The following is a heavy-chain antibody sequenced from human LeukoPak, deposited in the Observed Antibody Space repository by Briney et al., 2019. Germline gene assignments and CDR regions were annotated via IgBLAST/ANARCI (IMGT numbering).Heavy chain of an antibody. J-gene: IGHJ3*02. CDR1: GFTFRTFG. CDR3: ARDYYDSSGKFHAGAHDFDI. D-gene: IGHD3-22*01. Sequence: GGSLRLSCAAYGFTFRTFGMHWVRHAPGKGREWWANTRYDGINKYWTDSGKGRFTISRDNSKNTLYPQMNSLRVEGTTVYYCARDYYDSSGKFHAGAHDFDIWGQGTMVTVSS. CDR2: TRYDGINK. V-gene: IGHV3-33*01.